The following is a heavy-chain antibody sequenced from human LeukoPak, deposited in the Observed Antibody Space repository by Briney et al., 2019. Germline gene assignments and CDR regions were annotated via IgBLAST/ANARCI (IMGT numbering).Heavy chain of an antibody. D-gene: IGHD3-10*01. CDR1: GFTFSDFW. J-gene: IGHJ4*02. CDR2: INQDGSEN. Sequence: PGVSLRLSCAASGFTFSDFWMGWVRQAPGKGLEWVANINQDGSENYYVDSVKGRFTISRDNDTNSLYLQMNSLGAEDTAVYYCTKGRSNHYWGQGTLVTVST. CDR3: TKGRSNHY. V-gene: IGHV3-7*01.